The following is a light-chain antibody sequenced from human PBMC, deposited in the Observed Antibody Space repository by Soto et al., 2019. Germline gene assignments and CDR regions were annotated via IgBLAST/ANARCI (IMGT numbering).Light chain of an antibody. V-gene: IGKV1-5*01. Sequence: DIQMTQSPSTLSASVGDRVTITCRASQSISRWLAWHQQKPGKAPKLLIYDASSLESGVPSRFSGSGSGTEFTLTISSLQHDDFATYYCQQYNYFRTFGQGTRLEIK. CDR2: DAS. CDR3: QQYNYFRT. J-gene: IGKJ5*01. CDR1: QSISRW.